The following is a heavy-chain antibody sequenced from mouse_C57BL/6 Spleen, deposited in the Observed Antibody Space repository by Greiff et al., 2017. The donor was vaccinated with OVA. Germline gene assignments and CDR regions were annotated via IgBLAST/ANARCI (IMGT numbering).Heavy chain of an antibody. Sequence: VQLQQSGPELVKPGASVKISCKASGYSFTGYYMNWVKQSPEKSLEWIGEINPSTGGTTYNQKFKAKATLTVDKSSSTAYMQLKSLTSEDSAVYYCARREDYDQAWFAYWGQGTLVTVSA. V-gene: IGHV1-42*01. CDR1: GYSFTGYY. CDR2: INPSTGGT. D-gene: IGHD2-4*01. CDR3: ARREDYDQAWFAY. J-gene: IGHJ3*01.